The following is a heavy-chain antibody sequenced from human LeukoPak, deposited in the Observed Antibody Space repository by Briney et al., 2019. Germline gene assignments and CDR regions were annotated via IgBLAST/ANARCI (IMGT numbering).Heavy chain of an antibody. V-gene: IGHV4-59*08. CDR2: IYYSGST. Sequence: TSETLSLTCTVSGGSISSYYWSWIRQPPGKGLEWIGYIYYSGSTNYSPSLKSRVTISVDTSKNQFSLKLSSVTAADTAVYYCARHVGGSGSHDAFDIWGQGTMVTVSS. CDR3: ARHVGGSGSHDAFDI. D-gene: IGHD3-10*01. CDR1: GGSISSYY. J-gene: IGHJ3*02.